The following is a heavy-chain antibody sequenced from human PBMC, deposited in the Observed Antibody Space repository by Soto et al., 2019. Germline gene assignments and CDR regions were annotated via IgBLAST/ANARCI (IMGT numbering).Heavy chain of an antibody. D-gene: IGHD2-2*01. Sequence: GSLRLSCAASGFTFSNYAMSWVRQAPGKGLEWVSSISGSGVGTHYADSVKGRFTISRDHSKNTLYLQLSSLRAEDTALYYCAKRGSSVSYYFDCWGQGTLVTVSS. CDR3: AKRGSSVSYYFDC. CDR1: GFTFSNYA. CDR2: ISGSGVGT. V-gene: IGHV3-23*01. J-gene: IGHJ4*02.